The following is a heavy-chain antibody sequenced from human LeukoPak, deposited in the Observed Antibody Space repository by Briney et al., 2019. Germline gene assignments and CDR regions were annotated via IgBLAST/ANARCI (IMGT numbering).Heavy chain of an antibody. J-gene: IGHJ4*02. Sequence: GGSLRLSCAASGFTFSSYAMHWVRQAPGKGLEWVAVISYDGSNKYYADSVKGRFTISRDNSKNTLYLQMNSLRAEDTAVYYCAKCSGSGSYSVCDHWGQGILVTVSS. CDR3: AKCSGSGSYSVCDH. CDR2: ISYDGSNK. D-gene: IGHD3-10*01. CDR1: GFTFSSYA. V-gene: IGHV3-30-3*02.